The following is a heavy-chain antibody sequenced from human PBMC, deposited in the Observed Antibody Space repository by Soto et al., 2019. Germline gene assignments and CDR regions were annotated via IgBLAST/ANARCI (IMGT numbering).Heavy chain of an antibody. V-gene: IGHV4-34*01. Sequence: SETLSLTCAVYGGSFSGYYWSWIRQPPGKGLEWIGEINHSGSTNYNPSLKSRVTISVDTSKNQFSLKLSSVTAADTAVYYCARGRENYDSSGYNYYYYGMDVWGQGTTVTVSS. CDR1: GGSFSGYY. J-gene: IGHJ6*02. CDR2: INHSGST. CDR3: ARGRENYDSSGYNYYYYGMDV. D-gene: IGHD3-22*01.